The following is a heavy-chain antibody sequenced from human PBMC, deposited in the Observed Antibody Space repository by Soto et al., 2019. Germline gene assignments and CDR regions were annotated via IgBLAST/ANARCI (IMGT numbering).Heavy chain of an antibody. CDR3: ARDYSYACDY. CDR2: ISSSGGTT. V-gene: IGHV3-23*01. D-gene: IGHD3-16*01. Sequence: EVPLLESGGGLVQPGGSLRLSCAVSGFTFSSSAMSWVRQAPGKGLEWVSVISSSGGTTYYADSVKGRFTISRDNSKNTLYLQMNSLRAEDTAVYYCARDYSYACDYWGQGTLVTVSS. J-gene: IGHJ4*02. CDR1: GFTFSSSA.